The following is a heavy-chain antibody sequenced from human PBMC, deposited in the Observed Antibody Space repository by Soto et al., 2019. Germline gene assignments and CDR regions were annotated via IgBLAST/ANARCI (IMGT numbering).Heavy chain of an antibody. CDR1: GGPFSTYT. J-gene: IGHJ5*02. CDR2: IIPIFGTA. Sequence: QVQLVQSGAEVKKPGSSVKVSCKASGGPFSTYTITWVRQAPGHGLEWMGGIIPIFGTANYPQKFQGRVTITADESTSTAYMEMSSLRSEDTAVYYCARSQDSSGYWNNCFDPWGQGTLVTVSS. CDR3: ARSQDSSGYWNNCFDP. D-gene: IGHD3-22*01. V-gene: IGHV1-69*01.